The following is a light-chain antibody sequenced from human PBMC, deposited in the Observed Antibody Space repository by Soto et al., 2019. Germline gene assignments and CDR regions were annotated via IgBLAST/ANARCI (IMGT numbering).Light chain of an antibody. CDR1: QSVSSSY. Sequence: IVLTQSPGTLSLSPGESATLSSRASQSVSSSYLGWYQQKPGQAPRLLIYGASSRATGIPDRFSGSGSGTDFTLTISRLEPEDFAVYYCQQYGSSPWTFGQGTKVDTK. CDR3: QQYGSSPWT. V-gene: IGKV3-20*01. CDR2: GAS. J-gene: IGKJ1*01.